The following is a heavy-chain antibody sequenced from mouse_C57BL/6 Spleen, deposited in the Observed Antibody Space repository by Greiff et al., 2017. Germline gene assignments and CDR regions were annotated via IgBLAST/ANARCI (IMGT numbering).Heavy chain of an antibody. D-gene: IGHD1-1*01. J-gene: IGHJ4*01. Sequence: EVKLQQSGAELVRPGASVKLSCTASGFNIKDYYMHWVKQRPEQGLEWIGRIDPEDGDTEYAPKFQGKATMTADTSSNTAYLQLSSLTSEDTAVYYCTTTTVVGYYAMDYWGQGTSVTVSS. CDR3: TTTTVVGYYAMDY. CDR1: GFNIKDYY. CDR2: IDPEDGDT. V-gene: IGHV14-1*01.